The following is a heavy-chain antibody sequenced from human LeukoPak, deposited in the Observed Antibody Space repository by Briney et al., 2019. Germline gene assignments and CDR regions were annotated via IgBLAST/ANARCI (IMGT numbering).Heavy chain of an antibody. Sequence: SETLSFTCTVSGGSISSGGYYWSWIRQHPGKGLEWIGYIYYSGSTYYNPSLKSRVTISVDTSKNQFSLKLSSVTAADTAVYYCARTGTLSDNWFDPWGQGTLVTVSS. CDR3: ARTGTLSDNWFDP. V-gene: IGHV4-31*03. D-gene: IGHD1-7*01. CDR2: IYYSGST. CDR1: GGSISSGGYY. J-gene: IGHJ5*02.